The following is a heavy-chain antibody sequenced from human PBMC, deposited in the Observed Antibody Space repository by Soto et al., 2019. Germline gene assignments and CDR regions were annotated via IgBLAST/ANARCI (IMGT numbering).Heavy chain of an antibody. J-gene: IGHJ6*02. V-gene: IGHV4-59*01. D-gene: IGHD2-2*01. Sequence: SETLSLTCTVSVGSISSYYWSWIRQPPGKGLEWIGYIYYSGITNYNPSLKSRVTISVDTSKNQFSLKLSSVTAADTAVYYCARDLGGCSSTSCYYGMDVWGQGTTVTVS. CDR2: IYYSGIT. CDR1: VGSISSYY. CDR3: ARDLGGCSSTSCYYGMDV.